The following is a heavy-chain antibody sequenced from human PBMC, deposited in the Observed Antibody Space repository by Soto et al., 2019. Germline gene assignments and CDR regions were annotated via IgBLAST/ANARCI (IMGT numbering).Heavy chain of an antibody. Sequence: ASVKVSCRASGYSFTNNDVSWVRQATGQGLEWMGWMNPGSGDTGYAQKFQGRVTMTRDISIATAYMELSSLRSDDTAIYYCARMATFGSLNWFDPWGQGTLVTVSS. D-gene: IGHD3-16*01. CDR3: ARMATFGSLNWFDP. J-gene: IGHJ5*02. CDR1: GYSFTNND. V-gene: IGHV1-8*01. CDR2: MNPGSGDT.